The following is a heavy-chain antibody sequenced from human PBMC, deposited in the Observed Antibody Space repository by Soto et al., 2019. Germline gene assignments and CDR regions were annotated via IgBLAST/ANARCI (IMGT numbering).Heavy chain of an antibody. CDR3: VRKILGTTTIPVCWDFDL. D-gene: IGHD7-27*01. J-gene: IGHJ2*01. Sequence: EVQLLESGGGLVEPGGSLRLSCEGSGFTFINYAMNWVRQAPGKGLEWVSAVSGGGDAAFYADAVKGRFTISRDNSKNTVTLQISSLGVDDTAVYYCVRKILGTTTIPVCWDFDLWGRGTLVTVSS. CDR2: VSGGGDAA. V-gene: IGHV3-23*01. CDR1: GFTFINYA.